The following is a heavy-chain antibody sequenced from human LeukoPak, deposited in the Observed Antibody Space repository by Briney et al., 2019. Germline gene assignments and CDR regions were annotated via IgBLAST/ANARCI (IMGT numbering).Heavy chain of an antibody. V-gene: IGHV4-38-2*02. J-gene: IGHJ4*02. CDR2: IYHSGST. CDR1: GYSINSGYY. Sequence: SETLSLTCTVSGYSINSGYYWGWIRQPPGKGLEWIGSIYHSGSTYYNPSFKSRVTISVDTSKNQFSLKLSSVTAADTAVYYCARDRGSQPFIDYWGRGTLVTVSS. CDR3: ARDRGSQPFIDY. D-gene: IGHD1-26*01.